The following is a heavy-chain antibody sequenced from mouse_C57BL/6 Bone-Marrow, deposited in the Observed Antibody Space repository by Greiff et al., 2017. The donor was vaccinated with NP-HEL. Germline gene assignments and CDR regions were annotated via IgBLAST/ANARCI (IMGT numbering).Heavy chain of an antibody. CDR2: ISHSGST. CDR3: ARSNHYFDY. CDR1: GYSITSDY. V-gene: IGHV3-8*01. D-gene: IGHD4-1*01. Sequence: EVLLVESGPGLAKPSPSLSLSCSVTGYSITSDYWNWIRKFPGNKLEYMGYISHSGSTYYNPSLNSRISITRDTSKNQYYRQLNSVTTEDTATYYCARSNHYFDYWGQGTTLTVSS. J-gene: IGHJ2*01.